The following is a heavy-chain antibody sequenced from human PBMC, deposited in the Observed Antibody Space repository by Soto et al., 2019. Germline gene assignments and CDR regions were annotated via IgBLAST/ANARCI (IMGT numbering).Heavy chain of an antibody. CDR1: GGSISSGGYY. J-gene: IGHJ4*02. CDR3: ARADDGITIFGVVTSPTFDY. CDR2: IHYSGST. V-gene: IGHV4-31*03. Sequence: QVQLQESGPGLVKPSQTLSLTCTVSGGSISSGGYYWSWIRQHPGKGLEWIGYIHYSGSTYYNPSLKSRVTISVDTSKNQFSLKLSSVTAADTAVYYCARADDGITIFGVVTSPTFDYWGQGTLVTVSS. D-gene: IGHD3-3*01.